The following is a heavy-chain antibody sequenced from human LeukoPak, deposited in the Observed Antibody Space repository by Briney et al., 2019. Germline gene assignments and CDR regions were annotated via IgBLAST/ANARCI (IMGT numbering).Heavy chain of an antibody. J-gene: IGHJ3*02. CDR2: ISWNSGNI. Sequence: PGGSLRLSCAASGFTFDDYAIHWVRQAPGKGLEWVSGISWNSGNIGYADSVKGRFTISRDNAKNSLYLQMNSLRAEDTALYYCAKDIFGSAAAGTPNAFDIWGQGTMVTVSS. CDR3: AKDIFGSAAAGTPNAFDI. V-gene: IGHV3-9*01. D-gene: IGHD6-13*01. CDR1: GFTFDDYA.